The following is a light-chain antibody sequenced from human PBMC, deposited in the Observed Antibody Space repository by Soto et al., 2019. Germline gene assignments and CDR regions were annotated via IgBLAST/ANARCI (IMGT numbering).Light chain of an antibody. CDR3: CSYAGSYTFYV. J-gene: IGLJ1*01. Sequence: QSVLNQPASMSGSPGQSITISCTGTSSDVESYNLVSWYQQHPGKAPKVMIYDVSKRPSGVPDRFSGSKSGNTASLTLSGLQAEDEADYYCCSYAGSYTFYVFGTGTKVTVL. CDR2: DVS. V-gene: IGLV2-11*01. CDR1: SSDVESYNL.